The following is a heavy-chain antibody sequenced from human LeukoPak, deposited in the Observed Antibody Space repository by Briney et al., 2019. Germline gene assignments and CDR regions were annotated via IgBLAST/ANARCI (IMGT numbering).Heavy chain of an antibody. CDR3: AREGAVSFFDY. CDR2: INHSGNT. D-gene: IGHD1-26*01. Sequence: SRTLSLTCAVYGGSFSGYYWSWIREPPGEGLEWIGEINHSGNTNYNTSLKNRVTISADTSKCQFSLRLSSVTAADTAIFYCAREGAVSFFDYWGQGILVTVSS. CDR1: GGSFSGYY. J-gene: IGHJ4*02. V-gene: IGHV4-34*01.